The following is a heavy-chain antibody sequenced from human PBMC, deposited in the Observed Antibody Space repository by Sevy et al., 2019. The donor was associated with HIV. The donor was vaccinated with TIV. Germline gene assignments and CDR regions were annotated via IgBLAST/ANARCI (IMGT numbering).Heavy chain of an antibody. Sequence: GGSLRLSCAASGFTFSSYGMHWVRQAPGKGLEWVAVIWYDGSNKYYADSVKGRFTTARDNSKNTVYLQMNSLRAEDTSVYYCPRGSPQYYDFWGGYYADYWGQGTLVTVSS. D-gene: IGHD3-3*01. CDR2: IWYDGSNK. J-gene: IGHJ4*02. CDR1: GFTFSSYG. V-gene: IGHV3-33*01. CDR3: PRGSPQYYDFWGGYYADY.